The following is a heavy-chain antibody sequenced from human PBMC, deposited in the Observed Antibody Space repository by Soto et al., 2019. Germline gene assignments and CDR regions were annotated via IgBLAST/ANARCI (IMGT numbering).Heavy chain of an antibody. Sequence: QVQLVQSGAEVKKPGSSVKVSCKASGGTFSSYAISWVRQAPGQGLEWMGGIIPIFGTANYAQKFQGRVTITADESTRTAYMELSSLRSEVTAVYYCASAPHCSSTSCPIPRMDVWGQGTTVTVSS. J-gene: IGHJ6*02. CDR1: GGTFSSYA. CDR2: IIPIFGTA. D-gene: IGHD2-2*01. CDR3: ASAPHCSSTSCPIPRMDV. V-gene: IGHV1-69*01.